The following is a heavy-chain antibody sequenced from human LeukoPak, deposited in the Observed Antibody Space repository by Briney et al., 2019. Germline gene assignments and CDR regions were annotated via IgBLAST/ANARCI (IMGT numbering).Heavy chain of an antibody. CDR2: INYSGST. Sequence: SETLSLTCAVYGGSFSGYYWSWIRQPPGKGLEWIGEINYSGSTNYNPSLKSRVTISVDTSKNQFSLKLSSVTAADTAVYYCARRNSIAAVRPGCYFDYWGQGTLVTVSS. V-gene: IGHV4-34*01. D-gene: IGHD6-6*01. CDR3: ARRNSIAAVRPGCYFDY. J-gene: IGHJ4*02. CDR1: GGSFSGYY.